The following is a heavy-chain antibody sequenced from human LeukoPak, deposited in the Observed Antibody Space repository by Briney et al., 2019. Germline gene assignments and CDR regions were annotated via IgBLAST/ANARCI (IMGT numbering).Heavy chain of an antibody. Sequence: GRSLRLSCAASGFTFSSYGMHWVRQAPGKGLEWVAVISYDGSNKYYADSVKGRFTISRDNSKNTLYLQMNSLRAEDTAVYYCAKVGPAAIMDLSSLDYWGQGTLVTVSS. CDR2: ISYDGSNK. CDR3: AKVGPAAIMDLSSLDY. J-gene: IGHJ4*02. CDR1: GFTFSSYG. V-gene: IGHV3-30*18. D-gene: IGHD2-2*02.